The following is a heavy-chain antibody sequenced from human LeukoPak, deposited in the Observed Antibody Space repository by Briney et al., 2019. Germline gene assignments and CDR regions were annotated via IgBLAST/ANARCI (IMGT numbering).Heavy chain of an antibody. D-gene: IGHD3/OR15-3a*01. CDR2: MNPNSGNT. CDR1: GYTFTSYD. J-gene: IGHJ4*02. CDR3: ARGGLFTRTGYSFDY. V-gene: IGHV1-8*01. Sequence: ASVKVSCKASGYTFTSYDINWARQATGQGLEWMGWMNPNSGNTGYAQKFQGRVTMTRNTSISTAYMELSSLRSEDTAVYYCARGGLFTRTGYSFDYWGQGTLVTVSS.